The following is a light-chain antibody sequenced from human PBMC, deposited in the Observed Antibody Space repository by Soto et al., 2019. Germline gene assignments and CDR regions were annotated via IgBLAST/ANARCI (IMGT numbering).Light chain of an antibody. CDR1: QSVITY. CDR3: QQRSTWPLT. CDR2: VAS. Sequence: EIVLTQSPATLSLSPGERATLSCRASQSVITYLVWYQQKPGQAPRLLMYVASKRATGIPARFSGSGSGTDFTLTISSLEPEDFAVYYCQQRSTWPLTFGAGTKVEIK. V-gene: IGKV3-11*01. J-gene: IGKJ4*01.